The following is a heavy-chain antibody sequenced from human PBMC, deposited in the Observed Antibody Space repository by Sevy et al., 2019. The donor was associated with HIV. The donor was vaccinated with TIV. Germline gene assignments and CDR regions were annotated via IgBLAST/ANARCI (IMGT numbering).Heavy chain of an antibody. V-gene: IGHV3-7*01. CDR2: IKQDKSEK. CDR1: GFTFTDYW. CDR3: AREVGGFNWRPYYFDS. J-gene: IGHJ4*02. D-gene: IGHD3-3*01. Sequence: GGSQRLSCAASGFTFTDYWMSWVRQTPGKGLEWVATIKQDKSEKYYVDSVKGRFAISRDNDKNSVSLQMNGLRVEDAALYYCAREVGGFNWRPYYFDSWGQGTLVTVSS.